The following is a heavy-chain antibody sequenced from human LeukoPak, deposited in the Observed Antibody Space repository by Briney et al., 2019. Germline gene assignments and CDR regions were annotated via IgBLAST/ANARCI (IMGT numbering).Heavy chain of an antibody. CDR3: ARDRGYCSSTSCYYFDY. Sequence: SVKVSCKASGGTFSSYAISWVRQAPGQGLEWMGGIIPIFGTANYAQKFQGRVTITADESTSTAYMELSSLRSEDTAVYYCARDRGYCSSTSCYYFDYWGKGALVTVSS. D-gene: IGHD2-2*01. CDR1: GGTFSSYA. V-gene: IGHV1-69*13. CDR2: IIPIFGTA. J-gene: IGHJ4*02.